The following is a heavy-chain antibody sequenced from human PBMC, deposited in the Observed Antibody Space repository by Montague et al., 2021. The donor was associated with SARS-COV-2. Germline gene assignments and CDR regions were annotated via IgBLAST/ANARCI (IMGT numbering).Heavy chain of an antibody. D-gene: IGHD3-10*01. CDR1: GTSFSGYY. J-gene: IGHJ6*03. V-gene: IGHV4-34*01. Sequence: SETLSLTCAVHGTSFSGYYWNWIRQPPGKGLEWIGVINHGGSTKYSPSLKSRLTISADTSKNQFSLKLTSVAAADTAVYYCARLGDGVVPSPILGVGPYYSYYYMDVWGKGTPVTVSS. CDR2: INHGGST. CDR3: ARLGDGVVPSPILGVGPYYSYYYMDV.